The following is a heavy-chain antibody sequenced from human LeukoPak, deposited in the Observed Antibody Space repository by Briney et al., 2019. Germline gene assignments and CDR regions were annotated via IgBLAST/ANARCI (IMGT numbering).Heavy chain of an antibody. CDR1: GFTFSSYS. CDR3: AKDQYSSTWYGWFDP. Sequence: GGSLRLSCAASGFTFSSYSMNWVRQAPGKGLEWVSAISGSGGSTYYADSVKGRFTISRDNAKNMLYLQMNSLRAEDTAVYYCAKDQYSSTWYGWFDPWGQGTLVTVSS. D-gene: IGHD6-13*01. J-gene: IGHJ5*02. V-gene: IGHV3-23*01. CDR2: ISGSGGST.